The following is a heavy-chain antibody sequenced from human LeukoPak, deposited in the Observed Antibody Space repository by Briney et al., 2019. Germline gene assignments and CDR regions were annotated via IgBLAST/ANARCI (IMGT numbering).Heavy chain of an antibody. Sequence: PSETLSLTCTVSGGSISSPSYYWGWIRQPPGKGLEWIGTIYYSGSTYYNPSLKSRVTISVDTSKNQFSLKLSSVTAADTAMYYCARDASLQTGAFDVWGQGTMVTVSS. CDR2: IYYSGST. CDR1: GGSISSPSYY. CDR3: ARDASLQTGAFDV. J-gene: IGHJ3*01. V-gene: IGHV4-39*07. D-gene: IGHD5-24*01.